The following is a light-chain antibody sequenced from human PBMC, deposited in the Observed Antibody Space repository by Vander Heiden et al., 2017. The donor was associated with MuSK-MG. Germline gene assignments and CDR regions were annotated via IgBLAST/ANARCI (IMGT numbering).Light chain of an antibody. CDR2: GSS. J-gene: IGKJ2*01. CDR1: ESFSSMY. Sequence: EIVLTQSPGTLSLSPGDRATLSCRASESFSSMYLAWYQQKPGQAPRLLIYGSSTSATGIPDRFSGSGSETDFTLTISRLEPEDFAVYYCHQDGSSLYTFGQWTKLEL. CDR3: HQDGSSLYT. V-gene: IGKV3-20*01.